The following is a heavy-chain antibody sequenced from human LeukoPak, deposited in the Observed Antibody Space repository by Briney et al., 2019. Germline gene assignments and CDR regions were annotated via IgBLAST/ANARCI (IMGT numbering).Heavy chain of an antibody. Sequence: PGRSLRLTCAASGFTFTQYGVHWVRQAPGKGLEWVAVIWYDGSYKYYGDSVRGRFTISRDNSKNTVYVQMNSLRVEDTAVYYCARGFYYDSSGADYWGQGTLVTVSS. CDR3: ARGFYYDSSGADY. D-gene: IGHD3-22*01. J-gene: IGHJ4*02. CDR2: IWYDGSYK. V-gene: IGHV3-33*01. CDR1: GFTFTQYG.